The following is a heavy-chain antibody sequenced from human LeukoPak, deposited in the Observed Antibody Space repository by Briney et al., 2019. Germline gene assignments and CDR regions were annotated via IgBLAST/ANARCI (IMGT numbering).Heavy chain of an antibody. CDR2: IKQNGSEK. D-gene: IGHD6-13*01. Sequence: PGGSLRLSCAASGFTFSSYWMSWVRQAPGKGLEWVANIKQNGSEKYYVDSVKGRFTISRDHDKKSLYLQMNSLRDEDTAVYYCARGIYTAAGPSFDYWGQGTLVTVSS. J-gene: IGHJ4*02. V-gene: IGHV3-7*01. CDR1: GFTFSSYW. CDR3: ARGIYTAAGPSFDY.